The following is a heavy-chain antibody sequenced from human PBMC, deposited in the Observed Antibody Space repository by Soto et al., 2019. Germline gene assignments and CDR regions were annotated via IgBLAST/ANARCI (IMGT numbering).Heavy chain of an antibody. V-gene: IGHV1-46*03. CDR2: INPSGGST. CDR3: ARDVLGSGSYISDYYYYMDV. Sequence: ASVKVSCKASGYTFTSYYMHWVRQAPGQGLEWMGIINPSGGSTSYAQKFQGRVTMTRDTSTSTVYMELSSLSSEDTAVYYCARDVLGSGSYISDYYYYMDVWGKGTTVTVSS. J-gene: IGHJ6*03. CDR1: GYTFTSYY. D-gene: IGHD3-10*01.